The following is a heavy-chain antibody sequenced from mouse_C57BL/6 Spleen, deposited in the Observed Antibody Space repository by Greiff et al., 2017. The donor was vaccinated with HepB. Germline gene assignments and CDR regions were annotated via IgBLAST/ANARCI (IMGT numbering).Heavy chain of an antibody. CDR2: IDPSDSET. CDR1: GYTFTSYW. D-gene: IGHD2-5*01. Sequence: QVQLKQPGAELVRPGSSVKLSCKASGYTFTSYWMHWVKQRPIQGLEWIGNIDPSDSETHYNQKFKDKATLTVDKSSSTAYMQLSSLTSEDSAVYYCARRGYSNGDFDYWGQGTTLTVSS. J-gene: IGHJ2*01. CDR3: ARRGYSNGDFDY. V-gene: IGHV1-52*01.